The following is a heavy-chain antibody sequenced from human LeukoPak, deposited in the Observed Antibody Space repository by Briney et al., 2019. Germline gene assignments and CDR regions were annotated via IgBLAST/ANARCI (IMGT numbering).Heavy chain of an antibody. CDR2: IYHSGST. Sequence: SETLSLTCAISGYSISSGYYWGWIRQPPGKGLEWIGSIYHSGSTYYNPSLKSRVTISVDTSKNQFSLKLSSVTATDTAVYYCARTGQEETPMRTRKYCSGGSCPSGSFDYWGQGTLVTVSS. D-gene: IGHD2-15*01. CDR1: GYSISSGYY. J-gene: IGHJ4*02. V-gene: IGHV4-38-2*01. CDR3: ARTGQEETPMRTRKYCSGGSCPSGSFDY.